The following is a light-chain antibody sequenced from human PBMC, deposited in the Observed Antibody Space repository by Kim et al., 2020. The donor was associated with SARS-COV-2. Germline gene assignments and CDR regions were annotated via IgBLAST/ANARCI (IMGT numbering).Light chain of an antibody. CDR1: SSDVGDYNY. J-gene: IGLJ3*02. V-gene: IGLV2-8*01. CDR3: SSYAGSNSWV. CDR2: EVT. Sequence: GQSVTISGTGTSSDVGDYNYVSWYQQHPGRAPKLIIYEVTKRPSGVPDRFSGSKSGNTASLTVSGLQADDDTDYFCSSYAGSNSWVFGGGTQLTVL.